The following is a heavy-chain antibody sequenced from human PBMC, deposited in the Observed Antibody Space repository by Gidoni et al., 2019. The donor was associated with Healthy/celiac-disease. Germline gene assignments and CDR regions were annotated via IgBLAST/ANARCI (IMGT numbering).Heavy chain of an antibody. Sequence: EVQLLESGGGLVQPGGSLRLSCAASGFTFSSYAMSWVRQAPGKGLEWVSAIRGSGGSTYYADSVKGRFTISRDNSKNTLYLQMNSLRAEDTAVYYCAKVPGVYYYYYGMDVWGQGTKVTVSS. CDR1: GFTFSSYA. CDR2: IRGSGGST. J-gene: IGHJ6*02. CDR3: AKVPGVYYYYYGMDV. V-gene: IGHV3-23*01.